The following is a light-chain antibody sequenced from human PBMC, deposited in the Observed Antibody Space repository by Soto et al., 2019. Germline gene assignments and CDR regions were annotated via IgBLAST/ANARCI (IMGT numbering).Light chain of an antibody. V-gene: IGKV3-20*01. CDR2: GAS. J-gene: IGKJ1*01. CDR1: QSVSSSY. CDR3: QQYGSSRWT. Sequence: IVLPQSPGTLSLSPGERATLSCMASQSVSSSYLAWYQQKPGQAPRLLIYGASSRATGIPDRFSGSGSGTDFTLTISRLEPEDFAVYYCQQYGSSRWTFGQGTKVDI.